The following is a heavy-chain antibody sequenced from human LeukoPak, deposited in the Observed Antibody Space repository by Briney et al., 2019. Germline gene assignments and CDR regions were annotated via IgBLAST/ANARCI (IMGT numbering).Heavy chain of an antibody. J-gene: IGHJ6*03. CDR3: ARGLRSSRWNYYYMDV. Sequence: GGSLRLSCAASGFTVSSNYMSRVRQAPGKGLEWVSVIDSGGSTYYAVSVRGRFTISRDNSKNRLYLQMNSLSVEDTPVYYCARGLRSSRWNYYYMDVWGKGTTVTVSS. CDR1: GFTVSSNY. D-gene: IGHD6-13*01. V-gene: IGHV3-53*01. CDR2: IDSGGST.